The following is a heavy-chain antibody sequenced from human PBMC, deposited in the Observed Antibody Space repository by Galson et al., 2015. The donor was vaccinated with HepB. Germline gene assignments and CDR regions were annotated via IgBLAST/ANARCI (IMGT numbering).Heavy chain of an antibody. D-gene: IGHD2-2*01. J-gene: IGHJ4*02. CDR1: GHTFSSYD. CDR2: MNPNSDGT. Sequence: SVKVSCKASGHTFSSYDINWVRQASGQGLEWMGWMNPNSDGTGYAQKFQGRVTMSRNTSMSTVYMELSGLTSEDTAVYFCARVDCDTTSCYFDSWGQGTLVTVSS. CDR3: ARVDCDTTSCYFDS. V-gene: IGHV1-8*01.